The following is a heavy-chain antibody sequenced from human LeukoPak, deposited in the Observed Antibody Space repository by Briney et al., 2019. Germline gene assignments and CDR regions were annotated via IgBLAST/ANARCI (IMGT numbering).Heavy chain of an antibody. J-gene: IGHJ3*02. V-gene: IGHV4-39*01. CDR2: IYYSGST. CDR3: ARPGIWSVGGWPNDAFDI. CDR1: GGSISSSSYY. D-gene: IGHD6-19*01. Sequence: PSETLSLTCTVSGGSISSSSYYWGWIRQPPGKGLEWIGSIYYSGSTYYNPSLKSRVTISVDTSKNQFSLKLSSVTAADTAVYYCARPGIWSVGGWPNDAFDIWGQGTMVTVSS.